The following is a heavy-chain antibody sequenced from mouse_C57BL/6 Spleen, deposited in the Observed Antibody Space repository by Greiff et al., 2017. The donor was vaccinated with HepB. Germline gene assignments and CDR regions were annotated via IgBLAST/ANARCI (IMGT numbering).Heavy chain of an antibody. CDR1: GYTFTDYY. D-gene: IGHD2-3*01. CDR3: ARFDEGVMDY. J-gene: IGHJ4*01. V-gene: IGHV1-19*01. CDR2: INPYNGGT. Sequence: EVQLQQSGPVLVKPGASVKMSCKASGYTFTDYYMNWVKQSHGKSLEWIGVINPYNGGTSYNQKFKGKATLTVDKSSSTAYMELNSLTSEDSAVYYCARFDEGVMDYWGQGTSVTVSS.